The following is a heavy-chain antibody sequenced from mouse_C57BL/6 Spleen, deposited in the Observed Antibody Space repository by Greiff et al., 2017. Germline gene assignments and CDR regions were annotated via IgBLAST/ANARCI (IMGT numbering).Heavy chain of an antibody. V-gene: IGHV1-64*01. CDR1: GYTFTSYW. CDR3: GRYGGNYAMDY. J-gene: IGHJ4*01. Sequence: QVQLQQPGAELVKPGASVKLSCKASGYTFTSYWMHWVKQRPGQGLEWIGMIHPNSGSTNYNEKFKSKATLTVDKSTSTAYMQLSSLQSEDSAVYYCGRYGGNYAMDYWGQGTSVTVS. CDR2: IHPNSGST. D-gene: IGHD1-1*02.